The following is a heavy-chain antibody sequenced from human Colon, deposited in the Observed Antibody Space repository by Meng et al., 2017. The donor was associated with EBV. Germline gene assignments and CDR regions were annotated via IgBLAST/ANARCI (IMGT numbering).Heavy chain of an antibody. Sequence: VQLQESGPGIGKSSEPLSLTCTVSGGSIRSGPYCWAWIRQPPGKGLEWIGSIYYSGSTYYTPSLKSRVTISVDSSKNQFSLKLTSVTAADTSLYYCASYTSFSGSYYNGIDYWGQGTLVTVSS. D-gene: IGHD3-10*01. J-gene: IGHJ4*02. CDR3: ASYTSFSGSYYNGIDY. CDR1: GGSIRSGPYC. V-gene: IGHV4-39*01. CDR2: IYYSGST.